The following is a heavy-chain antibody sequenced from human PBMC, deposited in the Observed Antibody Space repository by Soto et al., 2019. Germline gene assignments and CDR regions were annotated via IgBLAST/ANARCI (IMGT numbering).Heavy chain of an antibody. V-gene: IGHV4-61*01. CDR3: SGDKAYYRCNPGYYYYGFDV. CDR1: GGYVTSGSYY. D-gene: IGHD3-10*01. Sequence: SETLSLTCAVSGGYVTSGSYYWSWVRQSPETGLEWIGEVLYSGTTKYNPSLRGRATISVDRPKNQFSLKLTSVTAADTATYYCSGDKAYYRCNPGYYYYGFDVWGQATTGTASS. J-gene: IGHJ6*02. CDR2: VLYSGTT.